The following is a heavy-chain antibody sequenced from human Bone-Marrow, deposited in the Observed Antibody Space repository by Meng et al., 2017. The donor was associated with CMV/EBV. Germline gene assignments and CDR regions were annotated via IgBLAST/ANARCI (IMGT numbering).Heavy chain of an antibody. CDR3: ARDLQLST. Sequence: GESLKISCAASGFTFSSYSMNWVRQAPGKGLEWVSSITSSSGTIYYADSVKGRFTIFRDNAKNSLHLQMNSLRADDTAVYYCARDLQLSTWGQGTLVNGAS. D-gene: IGHD5-18*01. V-gene: IGHV3-48*04. CDR2: ITSSSGTI. J-gene: IGHJ5*02. CDR1: GFTFSSYS.